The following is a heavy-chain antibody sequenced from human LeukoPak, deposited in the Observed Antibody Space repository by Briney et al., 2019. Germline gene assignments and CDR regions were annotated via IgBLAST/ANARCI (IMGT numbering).Heavy chain of an antibody. Sequence: PSETLSLTCAVYGGSFSGYYWSWIRQPPGKGLEWIGEINHSGSTNYNPSLKSRVTISVDTSKNQFSLKLSSVTAADTAVYYCARRSHYGSGRLGYYYYYMDVWGKGTTVTVSS. CDR1: GGSFSGYY. J-gene: IGHJ6*03. V-gene: IGHV4-34*01. CDR2: INHSGST. CDR3: ARRSHYGSGRLGYYYYYMDV. D-gene: IGHD3-10*01.